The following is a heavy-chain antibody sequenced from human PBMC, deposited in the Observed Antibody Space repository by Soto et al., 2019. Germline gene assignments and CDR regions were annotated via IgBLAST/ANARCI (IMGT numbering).Heavy chain of an antibody. CDR3: XXXXXXXXXXXXXLDN. CDR2: IIPIFDIT. V-gene: IGHV1-69*02. J-gene: IGHJ4*02. Sequence: QVQLVQSGTEVKKPGSSXTXXXXASGGPYSKYSISWVRQAPGQGLEWMGRIIPIFDITNYAQKFQGRVTITADKSTSTVYMDLSSLRSEDTAXXXXXXXXXXXXXXXXXLDNWGQGTLVTVSS. CDR1: GGPYSKYS.